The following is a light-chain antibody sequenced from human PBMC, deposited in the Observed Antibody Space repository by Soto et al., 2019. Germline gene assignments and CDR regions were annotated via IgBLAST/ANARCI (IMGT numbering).Light chain of an antibody. Sequence: DIVMTQSPDSLAVSLGERATINCKSSQSVLYSSNNKNYLAWYQQKPGQPPKLLIYWASTRESGVPDRFSGSWSGTDFTLTISGLQAEDVAVYYCHQYYTTLRTFGQGTKVEIK. CDR3: HQYYTTLRT. V-gene: IGKV4-1*01. CDR1: QSVLYSSNNKNY. CDR2: WAS. J-gene: IGKJ1*01.